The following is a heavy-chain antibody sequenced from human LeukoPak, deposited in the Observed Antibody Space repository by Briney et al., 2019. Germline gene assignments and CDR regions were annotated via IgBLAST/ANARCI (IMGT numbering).Heavy chain of an antibody. J-gene: IGHJ4*02. CDR1: GFTLSGYS. V-gene: IGHV3-21*01. Sequence: GGSLRLSCVASGFTLSGYSMNWVRQAPGKGLEWVSSFTSSRGNIYYADSVKGRFTISRDNAQNSLYLQMNRLRAEDTAVYYCARDRWEGSTRLIDYWGQGTLVTVSS. CDR2: FTSSRGNI. D-gene: IGHD1-26*01. CDR3: ARDRWEGSTRLIDY.